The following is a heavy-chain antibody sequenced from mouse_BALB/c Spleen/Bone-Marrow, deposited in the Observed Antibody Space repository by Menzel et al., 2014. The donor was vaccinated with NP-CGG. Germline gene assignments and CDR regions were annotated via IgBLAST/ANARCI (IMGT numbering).Heavy chain of an antibody. CDR2: IYPGDGDT. CDR3: GRGVYYDYDEGAMDY. D-gene: IGHD2-4*01. J-gene: IGHJ4*01. Sequence: VQLQQSGPELVKPGASVKISCKASGYAFSSSWMNWVKQRPGQGLEWIGRIYPGDGDTNYNGKFKGKATLTSDKSSSTAYLELSSLTSADSAVYYCGRGVYYDYDEGAMDYWGQGTSVTVSS. CDR1: GYAFSSSW. V-gene: IGHV1-82*01.